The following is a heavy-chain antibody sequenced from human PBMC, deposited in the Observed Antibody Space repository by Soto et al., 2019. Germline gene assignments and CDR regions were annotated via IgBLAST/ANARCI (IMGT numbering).Heavy chain of an antibody. Sequence: QVQLVQSGAELKKPGSSVKVSCKASGDTFNSYTISWVRQAPGQGLEWMGRIIPMLAVTTYSRKVQGRVTDTADKSTSTAYMELSSLGSEDTAIYYCAALYCTDTTCFHPGAYCGQGTLVAVSS. CDR2: IIPMLAVT. V-gene: IGHV1-69*02. CDR1: GDTFNSYT. CDR3: AALYCTDTTCFHPGAY. J-gene: IGHJ4*02. D-gene: IGHD2-8*02.